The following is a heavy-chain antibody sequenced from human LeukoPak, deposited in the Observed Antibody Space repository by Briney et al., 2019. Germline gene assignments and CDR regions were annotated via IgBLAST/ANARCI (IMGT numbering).Heavy chain of an antibody. Sequence: GGSLRLSCAASGFTFSSYWMSWVRQAPGKGLEWVANIKQDGSEKYYVDSVKGRFTISRDNAKNSLYLQMNSLRAEDTAVYYCARAGGCSSTSCYYLNDAFDTWGQGTMVTVSS. D-gene: IGHD2-2*01. CDR1: GFTFSSYW. J-gene: IGHJ3*02. CDR2: IKQDGSEK. V-gene: IGHV3-7*01. CDR3: ARAGGCSSTSCYYLNDAFDT.